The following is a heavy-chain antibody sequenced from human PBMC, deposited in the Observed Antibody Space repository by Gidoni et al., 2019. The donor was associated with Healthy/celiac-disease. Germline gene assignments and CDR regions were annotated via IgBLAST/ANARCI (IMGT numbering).Heavy chain of an antibody. CDR3: ARDPQWLVNYFDY. CDR1: GFTFSSYS. J-gene: IGHJ4*02. CDR2: ISRSSSYI. V-gene: IGHV3-21*01. D-gene: IGHD6-19*01. Sequence: EVQLVESGGGLVKPGGSLRLSCAASGFTFSSYSMNWVRQAPGKGLEWVSSISRSSSYIYYADSVKGRFTISRDNAKNSLYLQMNSLRAEDTAVYYCARDPQWLVNYFDYWGQGTLVTVSS.